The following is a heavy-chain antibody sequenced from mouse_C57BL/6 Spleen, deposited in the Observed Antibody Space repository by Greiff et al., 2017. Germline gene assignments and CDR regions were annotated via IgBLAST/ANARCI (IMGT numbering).Heavy chain of an antibody. V-gene: IGHV5-6*02. CDR2: ISSGGSYT. J-gene: IGHJ3*01. CDR1: GFTFSNYG. D-gene: IGHD2-4*01. CDR3: ERPYDYGDRTSFDY. Sequence: EVKLVESGGDLVKPGGSLKLSCAASGFTFSNYGMSWVRQTPDKRLEWVATISSGGSYTYYPDSVKGRFTISRDNAKNTLYLQMSSLKSEDTAEYFGERPYDYGDRTSFDYWGQGTLVTVSA.